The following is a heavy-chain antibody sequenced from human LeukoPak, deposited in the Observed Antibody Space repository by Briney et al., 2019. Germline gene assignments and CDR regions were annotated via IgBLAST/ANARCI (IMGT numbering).Heavy chain of an antibody. CDR1: GYTFTSYD. V-gene: IGHV1-8*01. CDR3: ARGGMNSYYDFWIGNNWFDP. J-gene: IGHJ5*02. CDR2: MNPNSGNT. D-gene: IGHD3-3*01. Sequence: ASVKVSCKASGYTFTSYDINWVRQATGQGLEWMGWMNPNSGNTGYAQKFQGRVTMTRNTSISTAYMELSSLRSEDTAVYYCARGGMNSYYDFWIGNNWFDPWGQGTLVTVSS.